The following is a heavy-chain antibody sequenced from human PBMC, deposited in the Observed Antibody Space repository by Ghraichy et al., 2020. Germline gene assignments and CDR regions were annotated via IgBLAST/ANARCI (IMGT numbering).Heavy chain of an antibody. V-gene: IGHV3-23*01. D-gene: IGHD2-21*02. Sequence: LSLTCAASGFTFSSYAMSWVRQAPGKGLESVSAISGSGGSTYYADSVKGRFTISRDNSKNTLYLQMNSLRAEDTAVYYCAKMGVVVTAIFPPFPGGVDYWGQGTLVTVFS. J-gene: IGHJ4*02. CDR3: AKMGVVVTAIFPPFPGGVDY. CDR2: ISGSGGST. CDR1: GFTFSSYA.